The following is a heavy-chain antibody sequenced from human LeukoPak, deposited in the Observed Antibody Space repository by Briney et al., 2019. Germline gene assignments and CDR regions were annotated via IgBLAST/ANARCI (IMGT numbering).Heavy chain of an antibody. D-gene: IGHD2-2*01. CDR2: IQAQAYDGAT. CDR3: TRAPHPRCSSSGCYLDY. J-gene: IGHJ4*02. CDR1: GFTFGDYA. Sequence: GGSLRLSCATSGFTFGDYAMRWVRQAPGKGLEGGGVIQAQAYDGATKYAASVNDRFSISSDDSQSIANLQMNDLKTEDTAVYYCTRAPHPRCSSSGCYLDYWGQGTLVTVSS. V-gene: IGHV3-49*04.